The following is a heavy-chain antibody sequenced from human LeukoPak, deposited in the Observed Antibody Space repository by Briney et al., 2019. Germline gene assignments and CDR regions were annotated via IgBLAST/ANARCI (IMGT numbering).Heavy chain of an antibody. J-gene: IGHJ5*02. D-gene: IGHD2-2*01. CDR1: GGSISRYY. V-gene: IGHV4-4*07. Sequence: SETLSLTCAVSGGSISRYYWSWIRQPAGRGLEWIGHIYTSGSTNYNPSLQSRVTMSIDMPEDQFSLRLNSVTAADTAIYYCARVRYQGFDPWGQGTLVTVSS. CDR3: ARVRYQGFDP. CDR2: IYTSGST.